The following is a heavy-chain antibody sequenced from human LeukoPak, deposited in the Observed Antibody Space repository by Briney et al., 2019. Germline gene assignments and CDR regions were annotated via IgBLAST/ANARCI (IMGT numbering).Heavy chain of an antibody. J-gene: IGHJ4*02. CDR3: ASGTRYSSSWALDY. V-gene: IGHV4-61*02. D-gene: IGHD6-13*01. Sequence: SETLSLTCTVSGGSISSGSYYWSWIRQPAGKGLEWIGRIYTSGSTNYNPSLKSRFTISVDTSKNQFSLKLSSVTAADTAVYYCASGTRYSSSWALDYWGQGTLVTVSS. CDR1: GGSISSGSYY. CDR2: IYTSGST.